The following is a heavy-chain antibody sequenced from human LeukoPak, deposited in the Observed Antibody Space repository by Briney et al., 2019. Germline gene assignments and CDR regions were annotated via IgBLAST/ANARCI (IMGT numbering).Heavy chain of an antibody. D-gene: IGHD2-15*01. CDR1: GDSVSSYIAG. Sequence: PSQTLSLTCAISGDSVSSYIAGWSWIRQSPSRGLEWLGRTYYRSKWYIDYAESVKSRISTNPDTSKNQFSLQLNSVTPEDTAVYYCARGGLVGSDRGWFGPWGQGTLVTVSS. V-gene: IGHV6-1*01. J-gene: IGHJ5*02. CDR2: TYYRSKWYI. CDR3: ARGGLVGSDRGWFGP.